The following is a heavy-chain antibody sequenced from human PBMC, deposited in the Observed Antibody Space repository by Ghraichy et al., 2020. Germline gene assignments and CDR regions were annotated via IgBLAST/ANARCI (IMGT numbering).Heavy chain of an antibody. CDR3: ARGYGSGIYSP. Sequence: SETLSLTCTVSGGSISRNDYYWSWIRQHPGRGLEWIGYIYYSGSTYYNPSLESRLTMSRDASENQFSLRLTSVTAADTAVYYCARGYGSGIYSPWGRGTLVTVSS. CDR1: GGSISRNDYY. V-gene: IGHV4-31*03. D-gene: IGHD3-10*01. J-gene: IGHJ5*02. CDR2: IYYSGST.